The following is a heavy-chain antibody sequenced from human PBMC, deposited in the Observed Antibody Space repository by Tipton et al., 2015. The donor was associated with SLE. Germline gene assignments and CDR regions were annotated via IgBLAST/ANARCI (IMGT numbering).Heavy chain of an antibody. Sequence: TLSLTCTVSGGSIRSSSYYWGWIRQPPGKGLVWIGCIYYSGSTYYNPSLKSRVTIPVDTYKNQCSLKLSSVTAADTSEYYCARQLGSSGWPRYFDYWGQGTLVTVSS. J-gene: IGHJ4*02. D-gene: IGHD6-19*01. CDR3: ARQLGSSGWPRYFDY. CDR2: IYYSGST. V-gene: IGHV4-39*07. CDR1: GGSIRSSSYY.